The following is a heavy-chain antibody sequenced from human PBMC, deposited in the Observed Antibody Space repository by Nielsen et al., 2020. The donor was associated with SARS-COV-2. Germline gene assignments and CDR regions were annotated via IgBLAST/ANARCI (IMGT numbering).Heavy chain of an antibody. Sequence: SETLSLTCTVSGGSISSYYWSWIRQPAGKGLEWIGRIYTSGSTNYNPSLKSRVTISVDTSKNQFSLKLSSVTAADTAVYYCARDRPHAAFLDVWGQGTTVTVSS. V-gene: IGHV4-4*07. CDR3: ARDRPHAAFLDV. CDR1: GGSISSYY. CDR2: IYTSGST. J-gene: IGHJ6*02. D-gene: IGHD6-6*01.